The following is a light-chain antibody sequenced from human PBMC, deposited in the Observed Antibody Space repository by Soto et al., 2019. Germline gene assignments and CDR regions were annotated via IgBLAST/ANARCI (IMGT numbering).Light chain of an antibody. CDR3: QQYGSSPRT. J-gene: IGKJ1*01. CDR1: QSVSSSY. Sequence: EIVLTQSPGTLSLSPGERATLSCRASQSVSSSYLAWYQQKPGQAPRLLIYGASSRATGIPDRFSGSGSGTDFTLTISRVEPEDFAVYSCQQYGSSPRTFGQGTKVEI. CDR2: GAS. V-gene: IGKV3-20*01.